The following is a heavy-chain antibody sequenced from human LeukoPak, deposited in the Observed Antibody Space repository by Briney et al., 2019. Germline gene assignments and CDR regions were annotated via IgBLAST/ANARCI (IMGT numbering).Heavy chain of an antibody. V-gene: IGHV4-4*07. CDR1: GGSISSYY. D-gene: IGHD3-3*01. J-gene: IGHJ4*02. CDR3: ARDLSDFWSGYHDY. CDR2: IYTSGST. Sequence: PETLSLTCTVSGGSISSYYWSWIRQPAGKGLEWIGRIYTSGSTNYNPSLKSRVTMSVDTSKNQFSLKLSSVTAADTAVYYCARDLSDFWSGYHDYWGQGTLVTVSS.